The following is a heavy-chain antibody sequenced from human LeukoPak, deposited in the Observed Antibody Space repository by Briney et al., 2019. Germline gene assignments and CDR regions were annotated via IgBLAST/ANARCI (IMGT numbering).Heavy chain of an antibody. Sequence: PGGSLRLSCAASGFTFSSYEMNWVRQAPGKGLEWVSYISSSGSTIYYADSVKGRFTISRDNAKNSLYVQMNSLRAEDKAVYYCARVSNDYGGPLDYWGQGTLVTVSS. D-gene: IGHD4/OR15-4a*01. CDR2: ISSSGSTI. V-gene: IGHV3-48*03. J-gene: IGHJ4*02. CDR1: GFTFSSYE. CDR3: ARVSNDYGGPLDY.